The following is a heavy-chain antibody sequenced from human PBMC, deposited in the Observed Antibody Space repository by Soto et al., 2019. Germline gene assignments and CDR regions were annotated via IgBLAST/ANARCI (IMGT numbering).Heavy chain of an antibody. CDR1: GFTFSSYS. J-gene: IGHJ5*02. CDR2: ISSSSSYI. CDR3: ARELDDFWSGYYESNWFDP. Sequence: EVQLVESGGGLVKPGGSLRLSCAASGFTFSSYSMNWVRQAPGKGLEWVSSISSSSSYIYYADSVKGRFTISRDNAKNSLYLQMNSLRDEDTAVYYCARELDDFWSGYYESNWFDPWGQGTLVTVSS. V-gene: IGHV3-21*01. D-gene: IGHD3-3*01.